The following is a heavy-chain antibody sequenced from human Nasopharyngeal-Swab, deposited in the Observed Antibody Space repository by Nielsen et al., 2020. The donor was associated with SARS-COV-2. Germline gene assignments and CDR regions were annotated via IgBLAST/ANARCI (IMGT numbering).Heavy chain of an antibody. CDR3: AREWENIVVVPAAHGIYYYYYMDV. J-gene: IGHJ6*03. CDR2: INTNTGNP. Sequence: WVRKAPGQGLERMGWINTNTGNPTYAQVFTGRFVFSLDTSVSTAYLQISSLKAEDTAVYYWAREWENIVVVPAAHGIYYYYYMDVWGKGTTVTVSS. V-gene: IGHV7-4-1*02. D-gene: IGHD2-2*01.